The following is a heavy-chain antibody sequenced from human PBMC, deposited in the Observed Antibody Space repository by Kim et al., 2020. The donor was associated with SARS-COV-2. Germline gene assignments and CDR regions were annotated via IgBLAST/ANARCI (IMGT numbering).Heavy chain of an antibody. CDR1: GGSISIYH. CDR3: ARSRSSWENFFDY. Sequence: SETLSLTCSISGGSISIYHWNWVRQPPGKGLEWIGNIYYSGNTDYNPSLKSRVSISVDTSKNQFSLKLTSVTAADTAPYYCARSRSSWENFFDYWGQGAL. V-gene: IGHV4-59*12. J-gene: IGHJ4*02. CDR2: IYYSGNT. D-gene: IGHD6-13*01.